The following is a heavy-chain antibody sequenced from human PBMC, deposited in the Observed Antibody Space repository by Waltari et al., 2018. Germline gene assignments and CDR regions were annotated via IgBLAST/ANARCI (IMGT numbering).Heavy chain of an antibody. Sequence: EVQLVESGGGLVQPGGSLRLSCAACGFTVSSNHMTWVLPAPGKGLEWVSVIYSGGSTYYADSVKGRFTISRHNSKNTLYLQMNSLRAEDTAVYYCARGESSPPDYYYYYMDVWGKGTTVTISS. CDR3: ARGESSPPDYYYYYMDV. V-gene: IGHV3-53*04. D-gene: IGHD6-13*01. CDR1: GFTVSSNH. CDR2: IYSGGST. J-gene: IGHJ6*03.